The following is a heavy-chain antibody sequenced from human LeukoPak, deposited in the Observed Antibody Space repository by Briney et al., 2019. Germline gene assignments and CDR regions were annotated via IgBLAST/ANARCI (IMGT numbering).Heavy chain of an antibody. CDR3: AKSPKTGFLFDY. J-gene: IGHJ4*02. D-gene: IGHD1-1*01. CDR2: IYGGVNT. CDR1: GFTVSSNY. V-gene: IGHV3-66*01. Sequence: GGSLRLSCAASGFTVSSNYMSWVRQAPGKGLEWVSVIYGGVNTVYADSVQGRFTISRDNSKNTLYLQMSRLRAEDTAVYYCAKSPKTGFLFDYWGKGTLVTVSS.